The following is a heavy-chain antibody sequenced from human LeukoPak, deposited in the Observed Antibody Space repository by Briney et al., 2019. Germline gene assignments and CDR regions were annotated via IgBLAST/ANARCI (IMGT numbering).Heavy chain of an antibody. D-gene: IGHD1-14*01. CDR3: ARITGFY. CDR1: GYTFTDYR. V-gene: IGHV1-2*02. CDR2: INPNSGDT. J-gene: IGHJ4*02. Sequence: ASVTVSCKASGYTFTDYRIYWVRQAPGQGLEWMGYINPNSGDTKYGQRFQGRVTISRDTSIRTAYMELSSLRSDDTAVYYCARITGFYLGQGTLVTVSS.